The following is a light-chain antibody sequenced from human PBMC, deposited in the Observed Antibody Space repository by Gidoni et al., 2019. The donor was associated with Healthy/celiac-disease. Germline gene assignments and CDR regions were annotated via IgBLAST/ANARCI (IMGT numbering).Light chain of an antibody. V-gene: IGLV1-44*01. CDR3: AAWDDSLNGRV. CDR2: SNN. CDR1: SSNIGSNT. Sequence: QSVLTQPPSASGNPGQRVTISCSGSSSNIGSNTVNWYQQLPGTAPKLLIYSNNQRPSGGPDRFSGSKSGTSASLAISGLQSEDEADYYCAAWDDSLNGRVFGGGTKLTVL. J-gene: IGLJ3*02.